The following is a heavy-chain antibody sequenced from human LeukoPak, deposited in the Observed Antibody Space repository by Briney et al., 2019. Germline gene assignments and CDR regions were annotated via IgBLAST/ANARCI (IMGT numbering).Heavy chain of an antibody. V-gene: IGHV4-59*12. CDR1: GGSITDYY. Sequence: SETLSLTCTASGGSITDYYWSWIRQTPGKGLEWIGYIYYSGGANYNPSLKSRVTISVDTSKNQSSLKLSSVTAADTAVYYCARNTIFRVVPRTWGQGTLVTVSS. D-gene: IGHD3-3*01. CDR3: ARNTIFRVVPRT. CDR2: IYYSGGA. J-gene: IGHJ5*02.